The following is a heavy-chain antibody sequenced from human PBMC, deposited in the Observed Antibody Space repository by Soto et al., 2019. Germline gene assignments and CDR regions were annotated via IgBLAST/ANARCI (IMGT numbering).Heavy chain of an antibody. CDR3: VRVGWGYSYGNGMDV. CDR1: GFGFSGYA. CDR2: IKHDGSEI. V-gene: IGHV3-30-3*01. Sequence: QVQLVESGGGVVQPGGSLRLSCLASGFGFSGYAMHWVRQATGKGLDWVAVIKHDGSEIYYADSVKGRFTISKDDSKNTLHLQMNALRVDDTALYYCVRVGWGYSYGNGMDVWGQGTTVTVFS. J-gene: IGHJ6*02. D-gene: IGHD5-18*01.